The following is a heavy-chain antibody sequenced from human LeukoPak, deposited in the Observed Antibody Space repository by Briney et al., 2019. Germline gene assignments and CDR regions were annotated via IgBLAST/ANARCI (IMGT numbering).Heavy chain of an antibody. J-gene: IGHJ4*02. CDR2: ISNNGDST. V-gene: IGHV3-64*01. D-gene: IGHD5-18*01. CDR3: ARFDTAMVVYGY. CDR1: GFPFSTYS. Sequence: GGCLRLSCAASGFPFSTYSMTWVRQPPGKGLEYVSAISNNGDSTHYANSVKGRFTISRDNAKNSLYLQMNSLRAEDTAVYYCARFDTAMVVYGYWGQGTLVTVSS.